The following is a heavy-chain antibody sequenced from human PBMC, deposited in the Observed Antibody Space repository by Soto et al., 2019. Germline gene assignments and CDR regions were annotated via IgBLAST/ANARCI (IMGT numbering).Heavy chain of an antibody. CDR1: GGTFSNHA. CDR3: AGELTDHYGMDI. CDR2: IIPIFGIA. V-gene: IGHV1-69*01. Sequence: VQLVQSGAEVERPGSSVKVSCKASGGTFSNHAISWVRQAPGQGLEWMGAIIPIFGIANYEQRFQGRVTITADESTSTTYMELRSLRSEDTGVYYCAGELTDHYGMDIWGPGTTVIVSS. J-gene: IGHJ6*02.